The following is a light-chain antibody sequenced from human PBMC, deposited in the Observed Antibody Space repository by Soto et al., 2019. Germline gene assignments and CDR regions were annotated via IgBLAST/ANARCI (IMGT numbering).Light chain of an antibody. CDR1: ESVSKW. CDR3: QQYNSYSWT. V-gene: IGKV1-5*01. J-gene: IGKJ1*01. Sequence: DIQMTQSPSFLSASVVDKVTITFRATESVSKWLAWYQEKPGNPPRPLIYDASTLESGVPSRFSGSGSGTEFTLTISSLQADDFAIYYCQQYNSYSWTFGQGTKVDIK. CDR2: DAS.